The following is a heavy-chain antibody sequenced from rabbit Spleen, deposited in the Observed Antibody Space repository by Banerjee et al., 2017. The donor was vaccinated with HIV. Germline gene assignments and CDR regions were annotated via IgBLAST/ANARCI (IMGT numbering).Heavy chain of an antibody. CDR1: GFSFSSSYY. CDR3: ARGSAAMTMVITGFYFNL. Sequence: QEQLVESGGGLVQPEGSLTLTCTASGFSFSSSYYMCWVRQAPGKGLEWIGCIYTGSAITWSAYASWAKGRFTISKTSSTTVTLQLTSLTAADTATYFCARGSAAMTMVITGFYFNLWGPGTLVTVS. J-gene: IGHJ4*01. V-gene: IGHV1S45*01. CDR2: IYTGSAITWS. D-gene: IGHD2-1*01.